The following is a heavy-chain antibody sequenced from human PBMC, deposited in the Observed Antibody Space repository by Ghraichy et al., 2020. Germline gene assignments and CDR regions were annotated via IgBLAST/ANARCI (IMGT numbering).Heavy chain of an antibody. J-gene: IGHJ4*02. CDR3: ARDLPFIAAAGLRGAGDY. Sequence: GGSLRLSCAASGFTFSSYSMNWVRQAPGKGLEWVSSISSSSSYIYYADSVKGRFTISRDNAKNSLYLQMNSLRAEDTAVYYCARDLPFIAAAGLRGAGDYWGQGTLVTVSS. CDR2: ISSSSSYI. CDR1: GFTFSSYS. V-gene: IGHV3-21*01. D-gene: IGHD6-13*01.